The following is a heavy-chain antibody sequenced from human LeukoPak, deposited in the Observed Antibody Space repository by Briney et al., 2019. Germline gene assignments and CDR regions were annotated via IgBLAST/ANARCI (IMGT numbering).Heavy chain of an antibody. CDR3: ARRRGDSSCVDP. D-gene: IGHD6-6*01. V-gene: IGHV4-31*03. Sequence: PSQTLSLTCTVSGGSISSGGYYWSWLRQHPGKGLGWIWYIYYSGSTYYNPSLKSRATVSVDTTKKQFSLKLNSVAAADTAVYYCARRRGDSSCVDPWGQGTLVTVSS. CDR2: IYYSGST. J-gene: IGHJ5*02. CDR1: GGSISSGGYY.